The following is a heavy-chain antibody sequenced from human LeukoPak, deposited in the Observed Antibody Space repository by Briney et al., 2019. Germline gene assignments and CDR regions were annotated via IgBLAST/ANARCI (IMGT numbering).Heavy chain of an antibody. V-gene: IGHV1-69*04. CDR2: IIPILGIA. Sequence: GASVKVSCKASGGTFSSYTISWVRQAPGQGLEWMGRIIPILGIANYAQKFQGRVTITADKSTSTAYMELSSLRSEDTAVYYCAREGPTMIVLADAFDIWGPGTMVTVSS. CDR3: AREGPTMIVLADAFDI. J-gene: IGHJ3*02. D-gene: IGHD3-22*01. CDR1: GGTFSSYT.